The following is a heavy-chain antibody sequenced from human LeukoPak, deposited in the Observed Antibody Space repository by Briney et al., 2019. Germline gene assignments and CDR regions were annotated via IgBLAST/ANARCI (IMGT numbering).Heavy chain of an antibody. D-gene: IGHD2-2*01. CDR3: TRGLGYCSSTSCYDP. CDR1: GGTFSSYA. J-gene: IGHJ5*02. CDR2: IIPILGIA. Sequence: SVKVSCKASGGTFSSYAISWVRQAPGQGLEWMGRIIPILGIANYAQKFQGRVTITADKSTSTAYMELSSLRSEDTAVYYCTRGLGYCSSTSCYDPWGQGTLVTLSS. V-gene: IGHV1-69*04.